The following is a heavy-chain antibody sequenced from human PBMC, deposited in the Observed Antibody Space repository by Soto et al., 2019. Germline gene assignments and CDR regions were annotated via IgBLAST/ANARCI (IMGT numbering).Heavy chain of an antibody. D-gene: IGHD6-19*01. CDR2: ISYDGSNK. J-gene: IGHJ4*02. V-gene: IGHV3-30-3*01. CDR1: GFTFSSYA. Sequence: QVHLVESGGGVVQPGRSLRLSCAASGFTFSSYAMHWVRQAPGTGLEWVAVISYDGSNKYYADSVKGRFTISRDKSKNTLYLQMNSLRAEDTAVYYCARFGQGLSIDYWGQGTLVTVSS. CDR3: ARFGQGLSIDY.